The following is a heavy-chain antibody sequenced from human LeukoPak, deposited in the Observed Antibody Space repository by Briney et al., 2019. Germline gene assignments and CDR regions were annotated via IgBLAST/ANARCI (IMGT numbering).Heavy chain of an antibody. D-gene: IGHD5-18*01. CDR2: IYYSGST. CDR3: ARDGGYSYGTAFDY. V-gene: IGHV4-59*01. CDR1: GGSISSYC. Sequence: SETLSLTCTVSGGSISSYCWSWIRQPPGKGLEWIGYIYYSGSTNYNPSLKSRVTISVDTSKNQFSLKLSSVTAADTAVYYCARDGGYSYGTAFDYWGQGTLVTVSS. J-gene: IGHJ4*02.